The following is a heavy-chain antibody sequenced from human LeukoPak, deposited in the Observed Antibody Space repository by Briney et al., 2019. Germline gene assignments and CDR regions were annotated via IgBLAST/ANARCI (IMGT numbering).Heavy chain of an antibody. V-gene: IGHV3-48*01. CDR2: ISSSSNTI. J-gene: IGHJ4*02. CDR1: GFTFSTSG. Sequence: GGSLRLSCAASGFTFSTSGMNWVRQAPGKGLEWVSYISSSSNTIYYADSVKGRFTISRDNAKNSLYMQMNSLRAEDTAVYSCARDGYSSCDYWGQGTLVTVSS. CDR3: ARDGYSSCDY. D-gene: IGHD6-19*01.